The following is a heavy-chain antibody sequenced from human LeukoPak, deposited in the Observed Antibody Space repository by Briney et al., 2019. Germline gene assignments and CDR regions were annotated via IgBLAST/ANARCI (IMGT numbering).Heavy chain of an antibody. V-gene: IGHV3-23*01. CDR3: AIMHPYYDGNGYWVQ. Sequence: GGSLRLSCAASGFTFSSYAMSWVRQAPGKGLEWVSGINTSGGSTAYADSVKGRFTISRDNPRDTLYMQMNSLRAEDTALYYCAIMHPYYDGNGYWVQWGQGTLVTVSS. CDR1: GFTFSSYA. J-gene: IGHJ4*02. CDR2: INTSGGST. D-gene: IGHD3-22*01.